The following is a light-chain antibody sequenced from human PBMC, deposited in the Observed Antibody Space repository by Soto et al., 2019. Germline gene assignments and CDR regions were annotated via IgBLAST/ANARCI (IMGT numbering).Light chain of an antibody. V-gene: IGKV1-5*01. Sequence: DIHMTQSPSTLSASVGDRVTISCRASQTISNWLAWYQQKPGKAPKLLIYDASSLESGVPSRFSGNGSGTEFTLTISSLQPDDFATYYCQQYNTYSTVGQGTRLEL. CDR2: DAS. CDR3: QQYNTYST. J-gene: IGKJ5*01. CDR1: QTISNW.